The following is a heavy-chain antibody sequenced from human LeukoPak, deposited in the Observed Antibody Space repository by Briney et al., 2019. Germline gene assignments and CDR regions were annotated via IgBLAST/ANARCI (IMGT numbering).Heavy chain of an antibody. V-gene: IGHV3-7*03. CDR3: ASGRVTAVY. CDR2: VNQDGGEK. J-gene: IGHJ4*02. CDR1: GFTFSSSL. D-gene: IGHD2-21*02. Sequence: PGGSLRLSCAASGFTFSSSLMTWVRQAPGKGLEWVAGVNQDGGEKNYVDSVKGRFTISRDNAKNSLYLQMNSLRTEDTAVYYCASGRVTAVYWGQGTLVTVSS.